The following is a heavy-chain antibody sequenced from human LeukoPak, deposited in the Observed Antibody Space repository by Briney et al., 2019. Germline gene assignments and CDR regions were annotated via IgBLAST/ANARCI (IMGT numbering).Heavy chain of an antibody. CDR2: ISTYNGNS. V-gene: IGHV1-18*01. CDR3: ARAGGWAREDYKGDAFDI. D-gene: IGHD6-19*01. J-gene: IGHJ3*02. CDR1: GYTFTSHG. Sequence: ASVKVSCKASGYTFTSHGISWVRQAPGQGLEWMGWISTYNGNSNYAQKLQDRVTMTTDTPSTTAYMDLRSLRSDDTAVYYCARAGGWAREDYKGDAFDIWGQGTMVTVSS.